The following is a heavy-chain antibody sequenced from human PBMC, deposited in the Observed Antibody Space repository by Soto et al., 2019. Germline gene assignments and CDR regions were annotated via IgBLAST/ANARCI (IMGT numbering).Heavy chain of an antibody. D-gene: IGHD2-2*01. Sequence: QVQLVQSGAEVKTPGASVKVSCKTSGYTFSTYGISWVRQAPGQGLEWMGWISDYNGDTKYAQRFQARVTMTTDTSTGTAYMELRSLRSDDTAVYYCARDYCISTSCYGPDYWGQGTLVTVSS. J-gene: IGHJ4*02. CDR1: GYTFSTYG. CDR3: ARDYCISTSCYGPDY. V-gene: IGHV1-18*01. CDR2: ISDYNGDT.